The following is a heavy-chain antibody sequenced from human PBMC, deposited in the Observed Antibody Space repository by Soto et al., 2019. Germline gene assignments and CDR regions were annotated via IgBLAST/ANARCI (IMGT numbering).Heavy chain of an antibody. CDR1: GYTFTDYD. CDR2: MNPNSANT. Sequence: GASVKVSCKASGYTFTDYDINWVRQATGQGLEWMGWMNPNSANTGYARKFQGRVTMTRDTSISTAYMELSSLRSEDTAIYYCVRNPGRRCTTTSCYVGPIDSRGQGTLVTVSS. V-gene: IGHV1-8*01. J-gene: IGHJ4*02. D-gene: IGHD2-2*01. CDR3: VRNPGRRCTTTSCYVGPIDS.